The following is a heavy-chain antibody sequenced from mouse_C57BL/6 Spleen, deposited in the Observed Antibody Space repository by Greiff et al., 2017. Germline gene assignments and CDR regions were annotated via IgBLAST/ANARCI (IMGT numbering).Heavy chain of an antibody. CDR3: ARGDGRPYFDY. Sequence: QVQLQQSGAELVKPGASVKISCKASGYAFSSYWMTWVQQRPGKGLEWIGQIYPGDGDTNYNGKFKGKATMTADKSSSTAYMQLSSLTSEDSAVYFCARGDGRPYFDYWGQGTTLTVSS. CDR1: GYAFSSYW. J-gene: IGHJ2*01. D-gene: IGHD1-1*01. V-gene: IGHV1-80*01. CDR2: IYPGDGDT.